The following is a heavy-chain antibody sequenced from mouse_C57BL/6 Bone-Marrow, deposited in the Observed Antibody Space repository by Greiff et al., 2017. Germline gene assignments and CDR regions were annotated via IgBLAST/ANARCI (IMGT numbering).Heavy chain of an antibody. V-gene: IGHV5-6*01. CDR1: GFTFSSYG. Sequence: EVKVVESGGDLVKPGGSLKLSCAASGFTFSSYGMSWVRQTPDKRLEWVATISSGGSYTYYPDSVKGRFTISRDNAKNTLYLQMSSLKFEDTAMYYCARQGDDDGDAMDYWGQGTAVTVSS. D-gene: IGHD2-4*01. CDR3: ARQGDDDGDAMDY. CDR2: ISSGGSYT. J-gene: IGHJ4*01.